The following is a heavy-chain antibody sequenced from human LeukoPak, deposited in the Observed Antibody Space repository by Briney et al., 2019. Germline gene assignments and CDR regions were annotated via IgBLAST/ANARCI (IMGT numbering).Heavy chain of an antibody. J-gene: IGHJ4*02. CDR3: AKDADGYNYVLPPDY. CDR1: GFTFSSYG. D-gene: IGHD5-24*01. Sequence: PGGSLRLSCAASGFTFSSYGMHWVRRAPGKGLEWVAVIWYDGSNKYYADSVKGRFTITRDNSKNTLYLQMNSLRAEDTAVYYCAKDADGYNYVLPPDYWGQGTLVIVSS. V-gene: IGHV3-33*06. CDR2: IWYDGSNK.